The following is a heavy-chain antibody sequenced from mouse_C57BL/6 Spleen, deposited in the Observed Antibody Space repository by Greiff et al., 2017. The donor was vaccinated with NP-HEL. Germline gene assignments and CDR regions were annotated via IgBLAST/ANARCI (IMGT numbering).Heavy chain of an antibody. V-gene: IGHV1-69*01. Sequence: VQLQQPGAELVMPGASVKLSCKASGYTFTSYWMHWVKQRPGQGLEWIGEIDPSDSYTNYNQKFKGKSTLTVDKSSSTAYMQLSSLTSEDSAVYYCARRDGNYARYAMDYWGQGTSVTVSS. J-gene: IGHJ4*01. CDR2: IDPSDSYT. CDR1: GYTFTSYW. CDR3: ARRDGNYARYAMDY. D-gene: IGHD2-1*01.